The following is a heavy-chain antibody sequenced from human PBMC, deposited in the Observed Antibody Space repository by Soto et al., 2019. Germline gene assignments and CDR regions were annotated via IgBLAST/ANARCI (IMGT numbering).Heavy chain of an antibody. J-gene: IGHJ6*03. CDR2: IKQDGSEK. CDR1: GFTFSSYW. Sequence: PGGSLRLSCAASGFTFSSYWMSWVRQAPGKGLEWVANIKQDGSEKYYVDSVKGRFTISRDNAKNSLYLQMNSLRAEDTAVYYCARQSVHYSSCQNYYYMDVWGKGTTVTVSS. V-gene: IGHV3-7*01. D-gene: IGHD4-4*01. CDR3: ARQSVHYSSCQNYYYMDV.